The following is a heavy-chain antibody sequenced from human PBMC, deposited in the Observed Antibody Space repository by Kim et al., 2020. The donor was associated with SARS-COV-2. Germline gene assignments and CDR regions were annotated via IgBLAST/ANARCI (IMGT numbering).Heavy chain of an antibody. CDR3: ARDYAVAGIFDY. CDR1: GFTFSSYG. CDR2: IWYDGSNK. Sequence: GGSLRLSCAASGFTFSSYGMHWVRQAPGKGLEWVAVIWYDGSNKYYADSVKGRFTISRDNSKNTLYLQMNSLRAEDTAVYYCARDYAVAGIFDYWGQGTLVTVSS. D-gene: IGHD6-19*01. J-gene: IGHJ4*02. V-gene: IGHV3-33*01.